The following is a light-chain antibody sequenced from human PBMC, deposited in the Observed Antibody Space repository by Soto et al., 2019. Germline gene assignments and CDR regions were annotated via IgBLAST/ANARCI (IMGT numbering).Light chain of an antibody. CDR1: QSVDND. V-gene: IGKV3D-15*01. J-gene: IGKJ4*01. CDR3: QQYNNWPLT. CDR2: DAS. Sequence: EIVMTQSPATLSVSPGDRATLSCRASQSVDNDLAWYQQKPGQPPRLLIYDASTRATGIPARFSGSQSGTEFTLTISSLLYEDFAGYSCQQYNNWPLTFGGGTKVEIK.